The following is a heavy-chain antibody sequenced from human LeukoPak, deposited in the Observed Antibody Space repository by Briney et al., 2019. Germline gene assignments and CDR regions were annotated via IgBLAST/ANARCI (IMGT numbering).Heavy chain of an antibody. CDR1: GFTFSNYW. V-gene: IGHV3-74*01. D-gene: IGHD2-2*01. CDR3: VRDYQFIQEV. J-gene: IGHJ6*02. Sequence: GGSLRLSCVASGFTFSNYWMLWVRQAPGKGLMWVSLISTDGKSTRYAESVKGRFTISRDNAKNALYLQMDILRVEDTALYFCVRDYQFIQEVWGQGTTVTVSS. CDR2: ISTDGKST.